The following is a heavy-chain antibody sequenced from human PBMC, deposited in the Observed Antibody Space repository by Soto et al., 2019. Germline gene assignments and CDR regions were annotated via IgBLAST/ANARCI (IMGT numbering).Heavy chain of an antibody. D-gene: IGHD6-13*01. Sequence: SQTLSLTCAISGGSVSSNSAAWNWIRQSPSRGLEWLGRTYYRSKWYNDYAVSVKSRITINPDTSKNQFALQRNSGTPEDTAVYYWASEPRPWYCSSWYQIEYFEQWGQGTPVTVSS. CDR2: TYYRSKWYN. CDR1: GGSVSSNSAA. V-gene: IGHV6-1*01. J-gene: IGHJ1*01. CDR3: ASEPRPWYCSSWYQIEYFEQ.